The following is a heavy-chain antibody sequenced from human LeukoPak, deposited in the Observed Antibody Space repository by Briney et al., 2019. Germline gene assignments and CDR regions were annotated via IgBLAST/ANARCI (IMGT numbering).Heavy chain of an antibody. CDR2: INHSGST. D-gene: IGHD6-13*01. CDR3: ARGGYLAAATKGWFDP. J-gene: IGHJ5*02. Sequence: SETLSLTCAVYGGSFSGYYWSWIRQPPGKGLEWIGEINHSGSTNYNPSLKSRVAISVDTSKNQFSLKLSSVTAADTAVYYCARGGYLAAATKGWFDPWGQGTLVTVSS. CDR1: GGSFSGYY. V-gene: IGHV4-34*01.